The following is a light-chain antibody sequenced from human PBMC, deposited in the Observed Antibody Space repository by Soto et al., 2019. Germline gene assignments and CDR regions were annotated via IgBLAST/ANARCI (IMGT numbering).Light chain of an antibody. CDR3: QQCSSSPFT. Sequence: DIQMTQAPSSLYASVGDRVTITCRASQSISSYLNWYQQRAGKAPKVMIHAASSLQSGVPSRFSGSGSGTDFTLTVSSLQAEAFGIYYSQQCSSSPFTFAPGNNV. V-gene: IGKV1-39*01. CDR1: QSISSY. J-gene: IGKJ3*01. CDR2: AAS.